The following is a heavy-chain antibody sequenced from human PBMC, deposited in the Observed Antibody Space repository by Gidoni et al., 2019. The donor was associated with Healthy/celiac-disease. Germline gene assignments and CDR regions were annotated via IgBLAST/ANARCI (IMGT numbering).Heavy chain of an antibody. Sequence: QLQLQESGPVLVTPSETLSLTCTVSGGSISSSSYYWGWIRQPPGKGLEWIGSIYYSGRTYYNPSLKSRVTISVDTSKNQFSLKLSSVTAADTAVYYCARRGRLGRFYWGQGTLVTVSS. V-gene: IGHV4-39*07. D-gene: IGHD3-10*01. CDR1: GGSISSSSYY. CDR2: IYYSGRT. CDR3: ARRGRLGRFY. J-gene: IGHJ4*02.